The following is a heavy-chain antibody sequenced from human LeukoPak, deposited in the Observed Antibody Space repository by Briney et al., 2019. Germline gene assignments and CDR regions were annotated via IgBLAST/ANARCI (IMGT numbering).Heavy chain of an antibody. CDR2: FDPEDGET. V-gene: IGHV1-24*01. D-gene: IGHD6-13*01. Sequence: ASVKVSCKVSGYTLTELSMHWVRQAPGKGLEWMGGFDPEDGETIYAQKFQGRVTITADESTSTAYMELSSLRSEDTAVYYCASRLDGSSGVYGMDVWGQGTTVTVSS. J-gene: IGHJ6*02. CDR3: ASRLDGSSGVYGMDV. CDR1: GYTLTELS.